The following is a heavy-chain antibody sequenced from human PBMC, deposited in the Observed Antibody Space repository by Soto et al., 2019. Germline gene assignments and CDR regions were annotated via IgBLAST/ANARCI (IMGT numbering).Heavy chain of an antibody. CDR2: ISSNGGST. Sequence: GGSLRLSCSASGFTFSSYAMHWVRQAPGKGLEYVSAISSNGGSTYYADSVKGRFTISRDNSKNTLYLQMSSLRAEDTAVYYCVKPIAAAEDYYYYGMDVWGQGTTVTVSS. D-gene: IGHD6-13*01. CDR3: VKPIAAAEDYYYYGMDV. V-gene: IGHV3-64D*08. J-gene: IGHJ6*02. CDR1: GFTFSSYA.